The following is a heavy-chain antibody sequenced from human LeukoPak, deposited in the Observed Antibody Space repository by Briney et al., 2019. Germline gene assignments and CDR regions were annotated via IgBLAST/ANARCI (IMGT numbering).Heavy chain of an antibody. CDR2: ISYDGSNK. Sequence: PGRSLRLSCAASGFTFSSYAMHWVRQAPGKGLEWVAVISYDGSNKYYADSVKGRFTISRDNSKNTLYLQMNSLRAEDTAVYYCARDPYGDSIFDYWGQGTLVTVSS. CDR3: ARDPYGDSIFDY. J-gene: IGHJ4*02. D-gene: IGHD4-17*01. CDR1: GFTFSSYA. V-gene: IGHV3-30*04.